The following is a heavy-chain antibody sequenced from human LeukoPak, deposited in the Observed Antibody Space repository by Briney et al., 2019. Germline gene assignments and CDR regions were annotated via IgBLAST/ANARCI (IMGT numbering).Heavy chain of an antibody. CDR2: ISYDGSNK. CDR1: GFTFSSYA. D-gene: IGHD1-1*01. Sequence: GSLRLSCAASGFTFSSYAMHWVRQAPGKGLEWVAVISYDGSNKYYADSVKGRFTISRDNSKNTLYLQMNSLRAEDTAVYYCAREVMDPARGKKTTWPSWFDPWGQGTLVTVSS. J-gene: IGHJ5*02. V-gene: IGHV3-30*04. CDR3: AREVMDPARGKKTTWPSWFDP.